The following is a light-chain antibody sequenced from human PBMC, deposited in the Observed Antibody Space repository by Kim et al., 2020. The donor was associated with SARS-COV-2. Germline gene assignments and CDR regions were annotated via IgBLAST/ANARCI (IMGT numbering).Light chain of an antibody. Sequence: GGTVTLTCGLSSGSVSTSYYPSWYQQTPGQAPRTLIYSTNTRSSGVPGRFSGSNLGNKAALTITGAHADDESDYYCVLYMGSGIWVFGGGTQLTVL. CDR2: STN. CDR1: SGSVSTSYY. V-gene: IGLV8-61*01. CDR3: VLYMGSGIWV. J-gene: IGLJ3*02.